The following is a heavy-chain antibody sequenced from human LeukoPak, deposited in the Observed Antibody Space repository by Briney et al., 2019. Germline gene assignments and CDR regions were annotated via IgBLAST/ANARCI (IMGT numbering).Heavy chain of an antibody. D-gene: IGHD3-22*01. Sequence: PSETLSLTCAVSGYSISSGYYWGWIRQPPGKGLEWIGSIYHSGSTYYNPSLKSRVTISVDTSKNQFSLKLSSVTAADTAVYYYAREYYYDSSGYHHDAFDIWGQGTMVTVSS. V-gene: IGHV4-38-2*02. CDR2: IYHSGST. CDR1: GYSISSGYY. CDR3: AREYYYDSSGYHHDAFDI. J-gene: IGHJ3*02.